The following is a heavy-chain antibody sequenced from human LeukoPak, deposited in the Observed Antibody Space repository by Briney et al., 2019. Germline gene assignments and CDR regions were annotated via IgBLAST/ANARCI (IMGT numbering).Heavy chain of an antibody. D-gene: IGHD2-15*01. CDR2: IWYDGSNE. CDR1: GLTFTGYA. V-gene: IGHV3-30*02. CDR3: AREGLLPPNYYYYYMDV. Sequence: GGSLRLSCAASGLTFTGYAMHWVRQAPGKGLEWVALIWYDGSNEYYADSVKGRFTISRDNSKNTLYLQMNSLRAEDTAVYYCAREGLLPPNYYYYYMDVWGTGTTVTVSS. J-gene: IGHJ6*03.